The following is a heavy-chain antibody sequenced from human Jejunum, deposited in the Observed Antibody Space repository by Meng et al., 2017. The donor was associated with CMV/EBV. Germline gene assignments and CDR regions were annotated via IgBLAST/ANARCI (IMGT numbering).Heavy chain of an antibody. Sequence: TCTLSRGSTNPSYSTWIRQPPGKGLECIGYIYYSGRTTCNPSLTSRVTISLDTSKNQFSLKLNSVTAADTAVYYCARVFGPRYFDYWGQGTLVTVSS. CDR3: ARVFGPRYFDY. D-gene: IGHD3-3*01. V-gene: IGHV4-59*01. CDR2: IYYSGRT. CDR1: RGSTNPSY. J-gene: IGHJ4*02.